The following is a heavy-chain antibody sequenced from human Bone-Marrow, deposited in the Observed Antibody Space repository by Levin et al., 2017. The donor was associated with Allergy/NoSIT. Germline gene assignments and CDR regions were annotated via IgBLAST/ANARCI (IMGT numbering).Heavy chain of an antibody. CDR2: IKQDGSDK. J-gene: IGHJ3*02. Sequence: SLLLSFSSSFFPFLPSSLTWVRQAPGKGLEWVANIKQDGSDKFYVDSVKGRFTISRDNAQNSLSLQMNSLRAEDTAVYYCARESSNGGSAFDIWGQGTMVTVSS. CDR3: ARESSNGGSAFDI. V-gene: IGHV3-7*01. D-gene: IGHD3-10*01. CDR1: FFPFLPSS.